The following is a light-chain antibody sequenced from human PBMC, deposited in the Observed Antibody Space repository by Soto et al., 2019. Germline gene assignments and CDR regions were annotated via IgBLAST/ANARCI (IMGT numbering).Light chain of an antibody. Sequence: DIVMTQSPATLSVSPGERATLSCRASQSVSSNLAWYQQKPGQAPRLLIYGASTRATGIPARFSGSGSGTEFTLTISSLQSEDFAVYYCQQYHNWPPKYTFGQGTKVDIK. CDR3: QQYHNWPPKYT. CDR1: QSVSSN. J-gene: IGKJ2*01. CDR2: GAS. V-gene: IGKV3-15*01.